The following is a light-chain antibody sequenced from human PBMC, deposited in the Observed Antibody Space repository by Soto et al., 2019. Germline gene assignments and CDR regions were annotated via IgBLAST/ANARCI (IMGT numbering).Light chain of an antibody. J-gene: IGKJ4*01. Sequence: DIQMTQSPSSLSAAVGDRVTITCRASQSINTYLNWYQQKPGKAPKLLIYAAFSLQSGAPSRFSGSGSGTDFTLTISSLQPEDFATYYCQQSNNSPLTFGGGTKVEIK. CDR3: QQSNNSPLT. CDR2: AAF. CDR1: QSINTY. V-gene: IGKV1-39*01.